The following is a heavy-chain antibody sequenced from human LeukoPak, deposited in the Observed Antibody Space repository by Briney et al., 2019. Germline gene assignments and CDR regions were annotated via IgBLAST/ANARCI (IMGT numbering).Heavy chain of an antibody. CDR3: ARAHSTYYYYYMDV. Sequence: SETLSLTCTVSGGSISSYYWSWIRQPPGKGLEWIGYIYYSGSTNYNPSLKSRVTISVDTSKNQFSLKLSSVTAADTAVYYCARAHSTYYYYYMDVWGKGTTVTVSS. V-gene: IGHV4-59*01. CDR2: IYYSGST. CDR1: GGSISSYY. J-gene: IGHJ6*03.